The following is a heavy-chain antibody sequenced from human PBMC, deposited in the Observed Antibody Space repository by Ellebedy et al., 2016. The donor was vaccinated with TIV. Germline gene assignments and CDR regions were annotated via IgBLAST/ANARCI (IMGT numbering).Heavy chain of an antibody. CDR3: AAKGVVSRTFDI. Sequence: SETLSLXXTVPGDSISTHNWWSWVRQPPGKGLEWIAEIHHGGSTNYNPSLKSRVTISVDRSNNHFSLKMNSMTAADTAVYYCAAKGVVSRTFDIWGQGTMVAVSS. V-gene: IGHV4-4*02. CDR2: IHHGGST. J-gene: IGHJ3*02. CDR1: GDSISTHNW. D-gene: IGHD2-15*01.